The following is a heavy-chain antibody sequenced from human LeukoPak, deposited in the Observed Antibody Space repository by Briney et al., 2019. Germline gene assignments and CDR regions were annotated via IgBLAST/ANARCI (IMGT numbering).Heavy chain of an antibody. V-gene: IGHV3-7*01. J-gene: IGHJ4*02. D-gene: IGHD3-16*01. CDR3: ARDSRGTTFDY. CDR2: TNEHETEK. CDR1: GFTSSSYS. Sequence: GGSLRLSCAASGFTSSSYSMNWVRQAPGKGLEWVGQTNEHETEKYYGDAVRGRFTIYRDNAKNSLYLQMNSLRPEDTAVYYCARDSRGTTFDYWGQGTLVTVSS.